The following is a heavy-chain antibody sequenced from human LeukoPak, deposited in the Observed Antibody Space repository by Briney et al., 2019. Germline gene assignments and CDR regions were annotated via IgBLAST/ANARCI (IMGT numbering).Heavy chain of an antibody. V-gene: IGHV1-69*13. CDR2: IIPIFGTA. D-gene: IGHD3-16*02. CDR1: GGTFSSYA. J-gene: IGHJ4*02. CDR3: ARGMDYDYVWGSYRPNYFDY. Sequence: ASVKVSCKASGGTFSSYATSWVRQAPGQGLEWMGGIIPIFGTANYAQKFQGRVTITADESTSTAYMELSSLRSEDTAVYYCARGMDYDYVWGSYRPNYFDYWGQGTLVTVSS.